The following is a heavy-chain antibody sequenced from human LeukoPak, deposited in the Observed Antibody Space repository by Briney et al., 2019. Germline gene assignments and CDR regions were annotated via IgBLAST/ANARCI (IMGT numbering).Heavy chain of an antibody. D-gene: IGHD2-2*01. CDR3: ALLVVVPAAIPPDAFDI. Sequence: SETLSLTCAVYGGSFSGYYWSWIRQPPGKGLEWIGEINHSGSTNYNPSLKSRVTISVDTSKNQFSLKLSSVTAADTAVYYCALLVVVPAAIPPDAFDIWGQGTMVTVSS. CDR1: GGSFSGYY. J-gene: IGHJ3*02. V-gene: IGHV4-34*01. CDR2: INHSGST.